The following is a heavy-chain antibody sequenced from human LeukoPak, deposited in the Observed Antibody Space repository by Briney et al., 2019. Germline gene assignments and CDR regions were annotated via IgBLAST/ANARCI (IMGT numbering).Heavy chain of an antibody. Sequence: GESLKISCKGSRYSFTSYWIGWVRQMPGKGLEWMGIIYPGDSDTRYSPSFQGQVTISADKSISTAYLQWSSLKASDTAMYYCARWAGSYGHTYYFDYWGQGTLVTVSS. V-gene: IGHV5-51*01. D-gene: IGHD5-18*01. CDR1: RYSFTSYW. J-gene: IGHJ4*02. CDR3: ARWAGSYGHTYYFDY. CDR2: IYPGDSDT.